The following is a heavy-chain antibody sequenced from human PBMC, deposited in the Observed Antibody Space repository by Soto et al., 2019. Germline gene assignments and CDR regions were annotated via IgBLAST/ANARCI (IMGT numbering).Heavy chain of an antibody. CDR2: INAGNGNT. CDR3: AREYGMDV. V-gene: IGHV1-3*01. J-gene: IGHJ6*02. Sequence: ASVKVSCKASGYTFTSYAIHWVRQAPGQRLEWMGWINAGNGNTKDSQKFQGRVTLTTDTSTKTAFMELRGLTSDDTAVYYCAREYGMDVWGQGTTVTVSS. CDR1: GYTFTSYA.